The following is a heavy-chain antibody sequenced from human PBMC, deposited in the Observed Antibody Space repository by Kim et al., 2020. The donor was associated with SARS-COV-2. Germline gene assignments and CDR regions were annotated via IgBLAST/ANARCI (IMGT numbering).Heavy chain of an antibody. J-gene: IGHJ4*02. Sequence: GGSLRLSCTASGFSFGDYAMTWFRQAPGKGLEWVGFIRSKAYNGATQYAASVKGRFTISRDDSKSIAYLQMNSLKTEDTAVYYCKTLSSGFKATDYWGQG. CDR2: IRSKAYNGAT. D-gene: IGHD6-19*01. CDR3: KTLSSGFKATDY. CDR1: GFSFGDYA. V-gene: IGHV3-49*03.